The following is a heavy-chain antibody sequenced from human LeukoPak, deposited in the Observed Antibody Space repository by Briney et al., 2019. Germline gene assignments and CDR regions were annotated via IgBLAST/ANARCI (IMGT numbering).Heavy chain of an antibody. D-gene: IGHD3-22*01. V-gene: IGHV1-2*02. Sequence: ASVKVSCKASGYTFTSYGISWVRQAPGQGLEWMGWINPNSGGTNYAQKFQGRVTMTRDTSISTAYMELSRLRSDDTAVYYCARDLMIVTLDIWGQGTMVTVSS. CDR1: GYTFTSYG. CDR3: ARDLMIVTLDI. J-gene: IGHJ3*02. CDR2: INPNSGGT.